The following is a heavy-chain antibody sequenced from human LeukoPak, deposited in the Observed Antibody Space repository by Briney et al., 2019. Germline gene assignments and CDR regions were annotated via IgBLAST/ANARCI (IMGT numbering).Heavy chain of an antibody. CDR3: ARATIAFGGVIATPGWFDP. CDR1: GYTFTSYG. D-gene: IGHD3-16*02. Sequence: HGASVKVSCKASGYTFTSYGITWGRQAPGQGLEWMGWISAYNGNTNYAQKLQGRVTMTTDTSTSTAYMELRSLRSDDTAVYYCARATIAFGGVIATPGWFDPWGQGTLVTVSS. V-gene: IGHV1-18*01. J-gene: IGHJ5*02. CDR2: ISAYNGNT.